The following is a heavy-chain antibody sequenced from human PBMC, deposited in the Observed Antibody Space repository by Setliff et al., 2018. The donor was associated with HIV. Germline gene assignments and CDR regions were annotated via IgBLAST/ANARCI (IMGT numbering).Heavy chain of an antibody. J-gene: IGHJ6*03. CDR1: GDSISSGSYY. D-gene: IGHD6-13*01. Sequence: PSETLSLTCAVSGDSISSGSYYWSWIRQPAGEGLEWIGHIFTSGSTNYNPSLKSRVSISLDTSKNQFSLKLSSVTAADTAVYYCARGRSRWTYYNYYYMDVWGKGTTVTVSS. CDR3: ARGRSRWTYYNYYYMDV. V-gene: IGHV4-61*09. CDR2: IFTSGST.